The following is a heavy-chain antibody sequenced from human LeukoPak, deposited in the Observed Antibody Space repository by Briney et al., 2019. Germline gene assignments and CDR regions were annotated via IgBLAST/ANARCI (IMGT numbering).Heavy chain of an antibody. CDR2: ISGSGGST. CDR3: AKATGNLGN. Sequence: PGGSLRLSCAASGLTVSSYGMSWVRQAPGKGLEWVSAISGSGGSTYYADSVKGRFTISRDNSKNTLYLQMISLTALDTAMYYCAKATGNLGNWGQGTLVTVSS. V-gene: IGHV3-23*01. J-gene: IGHJ4*02. CDR1: GLTVSSYG. D-gene: IGHD1-1*01.